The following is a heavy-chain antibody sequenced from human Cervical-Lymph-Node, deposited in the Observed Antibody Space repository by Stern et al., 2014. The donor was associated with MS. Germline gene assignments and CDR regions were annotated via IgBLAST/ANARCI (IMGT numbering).Heavy chain of an antibody. CDR3: AKHACTGAACPFDL. CDR2: VYYSGAT. J-gene: IGHJ4*02. CDR1: GDSISSYTHY. D-gene: IGHD2-8*02. V-gene: IGHV4-39*01. Sequence: VQLEESGPGLVKPSETLSLTCAVSGDSISSYTHYWAWIRQPPGKGLEWIGSVYYSGATYYNPSLKSPVTTSGDTSKNHFSRGLNSVTAADTAVYYCAKHACTGAACPFDLWGQGTLVTVSS.